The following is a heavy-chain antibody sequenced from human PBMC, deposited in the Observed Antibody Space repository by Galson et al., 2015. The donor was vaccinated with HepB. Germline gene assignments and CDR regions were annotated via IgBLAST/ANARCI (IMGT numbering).Heavy chain of an antibody. CDR2: IKSKTDGGTT. CDR1: GFTFSNAW. CDR3: TTIHYYDSSGYYEVLASTDY. J-gene: IGHJ4*02. D-gene: IGHD3-22*01. V-gene: IGHV3-15*07. Sequence: SLRLSCAASGFTFSNAWMNWVRQAPGKGLEWVGRIKSKTDGGTTDYAAPVKGRFTISRDDSKNTLYLQMNSLKTEDTAVYYCTTIHYYDSSGYYEVLASTDYWGQGTLVTVSS.